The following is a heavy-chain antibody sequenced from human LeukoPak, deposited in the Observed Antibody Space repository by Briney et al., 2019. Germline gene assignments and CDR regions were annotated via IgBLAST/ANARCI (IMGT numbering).Heavy chain of an antibody. CDR2: FDPEDDEK. CDR3: AAELSSGYFDC. CDR1: GYMFTELS. J-gene: IGHJ4*02. Sequence: GSVKVSCKVSGYMFTELSMHWVRQAPGKGLEWMGGFDPEDDEKMYAQKFQGRVTMTEDTSTDTAYMELSSLRSEDTAVYYCAAELSSGYFDCWGQGTQVTVSS. D-gene: IGHD3-22*01. V-gene: IGHV1-24*01.